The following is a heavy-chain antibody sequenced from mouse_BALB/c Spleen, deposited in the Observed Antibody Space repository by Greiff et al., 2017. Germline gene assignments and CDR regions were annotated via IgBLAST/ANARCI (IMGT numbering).Heavy chain of an antibody. V-gene: IGHV5-6-3*01. D-gene: IGHD1-1*01. CDR3: ARVFITTVVRAMDY. CDR2: INSNGVST. J-gene: IGHJ4*01. Sequence: EVKVVESGGGLVQPGGSLKLSCAASGSTFSSYGMSWVRQTPHKRLELVATINSNGVSTYYPDSVKGRFTISRDNANNTLYLQMSSLKSEDTAMYYCARVFITTVVRAMDYWGQGTSVTVSS. CDR1: GSTFSSYG.